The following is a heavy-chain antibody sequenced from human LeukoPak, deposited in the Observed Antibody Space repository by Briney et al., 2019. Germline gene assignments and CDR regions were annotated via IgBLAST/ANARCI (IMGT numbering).Heavy chain of an antibody. V-gene: IGHV1-46*01. Sequence: GASVKVSCKASGYTFTSYFLHWVRQAPGQGLECMGVINPSGGYTTYAQKFQGRVTMTRDTSTSTVYMELSSLTSEDTAVYYCATSASIAAAGLGYWGQGTLVTVSS. D-gene: IGHD6-13*01. CDR2: INPSGGYT. J-gene: IGHJ4*02. CDR1: GYTFTSYF. CDR3: ATSASIAAAGLGY.